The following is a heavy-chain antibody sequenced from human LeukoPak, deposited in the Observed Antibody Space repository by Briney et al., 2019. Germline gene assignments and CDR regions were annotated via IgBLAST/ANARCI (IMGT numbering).Heavy chain of an antibody. CDR1: GYDFTTYW. Sequence: GESLKISCKISGYDFTTYWIGWVRQMPGKGLECMGIIWPGDSDTRYSPSFQGQVTISADKSISTAYLQWSSLKASDTAMYYCARHQSSSLVNDYWGQGTLVTVSS. CDR3: ARHQSSSLVNDY. CDR2: IWPGDSDT. D-gene: IGHD6-6*01. V-gene: IGHV5-51*01. J-gene: IGHJ4*02.